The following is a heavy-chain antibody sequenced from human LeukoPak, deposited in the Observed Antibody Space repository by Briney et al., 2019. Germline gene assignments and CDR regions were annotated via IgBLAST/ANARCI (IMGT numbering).Heavy chain of an antibody. V-gene: IGHV4-39*07. D-gene: IGHD5-12*01. CDR2: INHSGST. J-gene: IGHJ4*02. CDR1: GGSISSSSYY. CDR3: ARGGYNYRFDY. Sequence: SETLSLTCTVSGGSISSSSYYWGWIRQPPGKGLEWIGEINHSGSTNYNPSLKSRVTISVDTSKNQFSLKLSSVTAADTAVYYCARGGYNYRFDYWGQGTLVTVSS.